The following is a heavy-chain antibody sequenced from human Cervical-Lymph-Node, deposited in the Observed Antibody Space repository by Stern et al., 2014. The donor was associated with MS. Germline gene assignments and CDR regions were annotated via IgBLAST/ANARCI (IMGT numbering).Heavy chain of an antibody. V-gene: IGHV1-8*01. D-gene: IGHD1-1*01. CDR3: ARGRTSRNWFDP. CDR2: INPNSGNT. CDR1: GYTFTSYD. Sequence: VHLVESGAEVKKPGASVKVSCKASGYTFTSYDINWVRQATGQGLEWMGWINPNSGNTGYTQKFQGRFIMTRNTSINTAYMELSSLRSEDTAVYYCARGRTSRNWFDPWGQGTLVTVSS. J-gene: IGHJ5*02.